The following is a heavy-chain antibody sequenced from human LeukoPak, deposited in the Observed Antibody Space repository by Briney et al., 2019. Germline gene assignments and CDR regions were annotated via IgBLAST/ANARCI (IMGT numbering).Heavy chain of an antibody. CDR2: ISSSGSTI. CDR3: ARANPSFFWSGYFYGMDV. Sequence: PGGSLRLSCAASGFTFSDYYMSWIRQAPGKGLEWVSYISSSGSTIYYADSVKGRFTISRDNAKNSLYLQMNSLRAEDTAVYYRARANPSFFWSGYFYGMDVWGQGTTVTVSS. V-gene: IGHV3-11*01. D-gene: IGHD3-3*01. CDR1: GFTFSDYY. J-gene: IGHJ6*02.